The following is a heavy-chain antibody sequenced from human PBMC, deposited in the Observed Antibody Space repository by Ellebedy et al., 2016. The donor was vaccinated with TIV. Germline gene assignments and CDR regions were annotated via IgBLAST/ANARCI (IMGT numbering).Heavy chain of an antibody. CDR3: ARVRRASSGMDV. J-gene: IGHJ6*02. D-gene: IGHD6-13*01. CDR1: GYTFTANY. CDR2: INPDSGAT. Sequence: ASVKVSCKASGYTFTANYIHWVRQAPGQGLEWMGWINPDSGATNFAQKFQDRVSMTRDTSVNTAPMEFSRLESDDTAVYYGARVRRASSGMDVWGQGTTVTVS. V-gene: IGHV1-2*02.